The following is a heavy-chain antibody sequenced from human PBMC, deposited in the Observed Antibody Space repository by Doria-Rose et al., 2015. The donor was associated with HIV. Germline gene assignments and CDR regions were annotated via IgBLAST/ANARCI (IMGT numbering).Heavy chain of an antibody. CDR2: INHSGST. V-gene: IGHV4-34*01. Sequence: QVQLQESGAGLVKPSETLSLTCAVFGGSFSGYYWSWIRQPPGKGLEWIGEINHSGSTNYKTSLKSRVTISLDTSKNLFSLRLSSVTAADTAVYYCARGLLRGGWNDVDYYYGMDVWGQGTTVTASS. CDR3: ARGLLRGGWNDVDYYYGMDV. J-gene: IGHJ6*02. D-gene: IGHD1-1*01. CDR1: GGSFSGYY.